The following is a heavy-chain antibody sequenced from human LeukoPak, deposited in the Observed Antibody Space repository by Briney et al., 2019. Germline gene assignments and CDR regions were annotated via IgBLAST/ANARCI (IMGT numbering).Heavy chain of an antibody. Sequence: GASVKVSCKASGYTFTSHGLSWVRQAAGRGLEWMGWISAYTGNTDLAQNFQGRITMTTDTSTSTAYMELRRLRSDETAIYYCARDGIQRVVLTERRNYYYYYMDVWGKGTTVTVSS. D-gene: IGHD3-9*01. CDR3: ARDGIQRVVLTERRNYYYYYMDV. V-gene: IGHV1-18*01. J-gene: IGHJ6*03. CDR2: ISAYTGNT. CDR1: GYTFTSHG.